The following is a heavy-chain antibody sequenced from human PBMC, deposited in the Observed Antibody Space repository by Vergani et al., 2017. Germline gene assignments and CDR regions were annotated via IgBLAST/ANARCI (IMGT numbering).Heavy chain of an antibody. D-gene: IGHD3-10*01. J-gene: IGHJ4*02. CDR1: GYPFTSYY. V-gene: IGHV1-46*01. CDR3: ARDQGSGSYYNASFDY. Sequence: QVQLVQSGAEVKKPGASVKVSCKASGYPFTSYYMHWVRQAPGQGLEWMGIINPSGGSTSYAQKFQGRVTMTRDTSTSTVYMELSSLRSEDTAVYYCARDQGSGSYYNASFDYWGQGTLVTVSS. CDR2: INPSGGST.